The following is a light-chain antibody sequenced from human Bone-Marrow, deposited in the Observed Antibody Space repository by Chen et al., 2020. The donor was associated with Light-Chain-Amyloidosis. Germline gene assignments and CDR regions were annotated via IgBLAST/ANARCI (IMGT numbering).Light chain of an antibody. J-gene: IGLJ2*01. CDR1: SSNIGARYD. CDR2: GNT. CDR3: QSYDYRFNGGAV. Sequence: QSVLTQPPSVSGAPGHGVNISCTGSSSNIGARYDVHWYQQLPGAAPKLLIFGNTHRPSGVPDRFYGSKSGTSASLAITGLQAEDEADYYCQSYDYRFNGGAVFGGGTKLTVL. V-gene: IGLV1-40*01.